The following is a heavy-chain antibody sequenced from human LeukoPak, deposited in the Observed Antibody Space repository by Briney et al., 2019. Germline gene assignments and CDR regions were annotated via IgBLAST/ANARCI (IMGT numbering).Heavy chain of an antibody. Sequence: PGMSPRLSCVASGFSFSSYSMHWVRQAPGKGLEWVAVISFDGKITIYGDSVRGRLTISRDNSKKTLYLQMDSLGVEDTAVYFCVKESANDHWYFDLWGRGTLVTVSS. J-gene: IGHJ2*01. CDR1: GFSFSSYS. V-gene: IGHV3-30*18. CDR2: ISFDGKIT. CDR3: VKESANDHWYFDL. D-gene: IGHD5-12*01.